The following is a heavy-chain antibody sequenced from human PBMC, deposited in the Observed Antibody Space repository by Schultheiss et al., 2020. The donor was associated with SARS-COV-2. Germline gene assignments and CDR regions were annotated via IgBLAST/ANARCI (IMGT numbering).Heavy chain of an antibody. CDR2: IYSGGST. Sequence: GGSLRLSCAASGFTFSSYGMHWVRQAPGKGLEWVSVIYSGGSTYYADSVKGRFTISRDNSKNTLYLQMNSLRAEDTAVYYCARPIPLDIVVVPAAPHDAFDIWGQGTMVTVSS. J-gene: IGHJ3*02. V-gene: IGHV3-66*04. CDR3: ARPIPLDIVVVPAAPHDAFDI. CDR1: GFTFSSYG. D-gene: IGHD2-2*03.